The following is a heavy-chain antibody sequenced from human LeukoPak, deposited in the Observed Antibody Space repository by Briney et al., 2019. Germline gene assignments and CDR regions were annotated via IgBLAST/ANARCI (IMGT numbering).Heavy chain of an antibody. D-gene: IGHD3-22*01. CDR1: GYTFTSYA. J-gene: IGHJ4*02. V-gene: IGHV1-3*01. Sequence: ASVKVSCKASGYTFTSYAIHWVRQAPGQRLEWMGWINAGNANTKYSQKFQGRVTITRDTSASTAYMELSSLRSEDTAVYYCAREGYDSSGYYKSNYFDYWGQGTLVTVSS. CDR3: AREGYDSSGYYKSNYFDY. CDR2: INAGNANT.